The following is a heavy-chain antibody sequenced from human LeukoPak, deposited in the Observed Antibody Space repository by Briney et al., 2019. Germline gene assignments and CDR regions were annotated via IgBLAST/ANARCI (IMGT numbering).Heavy chain of an antibody. CDR2: VFSRGTT. Sequence: SDTLSLTCTVSGGSMNNYYWNWIRPSPEKGLEWIGFVFSRGTTNFDPSFKSRLTMSIDTSKNQFSLRLSSVTAADTAVYFCARSWAAKWELPGQFDSWGQGRLVSVSS. CDR1: GGSMNNYY. D-gene: IGHD1-26*01. J-gene: IGHJ4*02. V-gene: IGHV4-4*07. CDR3: ARSWAAKWELPGQFDS.